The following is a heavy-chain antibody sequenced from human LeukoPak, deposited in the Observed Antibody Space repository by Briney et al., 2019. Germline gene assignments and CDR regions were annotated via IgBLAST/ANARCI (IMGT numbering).Heavy chain of an antibody. CDR3: ARLYCSGGSCYFP. CDR2: ISYDGSNK. V-gene: IGHV3-30*12. J-gene: IGHJ4*02. Sequence: GGSLSLSCAASGFTFSSYGMHWVRQAPGKGLEWVAVISYDGSNKYYADSVKGRFTISRDNAKNSLYLQMNSLRAEDTAVYYCARLYCSGGSCYFPWGQGTLVTVSS. D-gene: IGHD2-15*01. CDR1: GFTFSSYG.